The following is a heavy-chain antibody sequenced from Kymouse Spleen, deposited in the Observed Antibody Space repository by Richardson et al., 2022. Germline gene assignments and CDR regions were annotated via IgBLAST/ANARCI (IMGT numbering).Heavy chain of an antibody. J-gene: IGHJ6*02. D-gene: IGHD1-7*01. CDR2: ISSSSSYI. V-gene: IGHV3-21*03. Sequence: EVQLVESGGGLVKPGGSLRLSCAASGFTFSSYSMNWVRQAPGKGLEWVSSISSSSSYIYYADSVKGRFTISRDNAKNSLYLQMNSLRAEDTAVYYCASNWNYVEGYYYYYYGMDVWGQGTTVTVSS. CDR3: ASNWNYVEGYYYYYYGMDV. CDR1: GFTFSSYS.